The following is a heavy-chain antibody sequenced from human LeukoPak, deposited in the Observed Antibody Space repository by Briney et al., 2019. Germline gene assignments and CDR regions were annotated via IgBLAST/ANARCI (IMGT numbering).Heavy chain of an antibody. CDR1: GFTFSDHY. CDR2: IWYDGSNK. J-gene: IGHJ4*02. Sequence: GGSLRLSCAVSGFTFSDHYMDWVRQAPGKGLEWVAVIWYDGSNKYYADSVKGRFTISRDNSKNTLYLQMNSLRAEDTAVYYCARDPSRPYSSSWLDYWGQGTLVTVSS. V-gene: IGHV3-33*08. CDR3: ARDPSRPYSSSWLDY. D-gene: IGHD6-13*01.